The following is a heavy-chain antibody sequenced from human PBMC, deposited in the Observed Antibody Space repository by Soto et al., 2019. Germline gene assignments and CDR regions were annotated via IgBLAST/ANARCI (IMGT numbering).Heavy chain of an antibody. Sequence: GASVKVSCKASGYTFTSYGISWVRQAPGQGLEWMGWISAYNGNTNYAQKLQGRVTMTTDTSTSTAYMELRSLRSDDTAVYYCARDLGCSGGSCYSPDAFDIWGQATIVTVSS. CDR1: GYTFTSYG. V-gene: IGHV1-18*01. CDR2: ISAYNGNT. J-gene: IGHJ3*02. D-gene: IGHD2-15*01. CDR3: ARDLGCSGGSCYSPDAFDI.